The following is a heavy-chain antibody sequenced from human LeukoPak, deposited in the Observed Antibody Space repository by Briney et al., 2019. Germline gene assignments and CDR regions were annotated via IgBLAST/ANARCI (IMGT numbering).Heavy chain of an antibody. J-gene: IGHJ4*02. CDR1: GFTFSSYE. D-gene: IGHD5-18*01. CDR3: ARQQQQLWYD. CDR2: ISSSGSTI. V-gene: IGHV3-48*03. Sequence: GGSLRLSCAASGFTFSSYEMNWVRQAPGKGLEWVSYISSSGSTIYYADSVKGRLTISRDNAKNSLYLQMNSLRAEDTAVYFCARQQQQLWYDWGQGTLVTVSS.